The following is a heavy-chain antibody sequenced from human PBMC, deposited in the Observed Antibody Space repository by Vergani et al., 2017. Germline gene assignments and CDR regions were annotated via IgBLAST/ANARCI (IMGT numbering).Heavy chain of an antibody. CDR3: ARDVRVVATGGGDY. V-gene: IGHV1-3*01. D-gene: IGHD1-26*01. CDR1: GYTFTSYA. CDR2: INAGNGNT. Sequence: QVQLVQSGAEVKKPGASVKVSCKASGYTFTSYAMHWVRQAPGQRLEWMGWINAGNGNTKYSQKFQGRVTITRDKSASTAYMELSSLRSEDTAVYYCARDVRVVATGGGDYWGQGTLVTVSS. J-gene: IGHJ4*02.